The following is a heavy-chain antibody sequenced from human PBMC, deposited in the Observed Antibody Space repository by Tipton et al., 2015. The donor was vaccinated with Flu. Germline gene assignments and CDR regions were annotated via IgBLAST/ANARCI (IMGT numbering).Heavy chain of an antibody. CDR3: ANLAVWTHGDSDY. CDR1: GFTFSSYA. J-gene: IGHJ4*02. CDR2: ISGSGGST. V-gene: IGHV3-23*01. D-gene: IGHD3-16*01. Sequence: CAASGFTFSSYAMSWVRQAPGKGLEWVSAISGSGGSTYYADSVKGRFTISRDNSKNTLYLQMNSLRAEDTAVYYCANLAVWTHGDSDYWGQGTLVTVSS.